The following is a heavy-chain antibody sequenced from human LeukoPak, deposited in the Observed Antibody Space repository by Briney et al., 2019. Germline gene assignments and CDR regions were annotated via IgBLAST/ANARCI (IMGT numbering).Heavy chain of an antibody. CDR2: IYSGGST. CDR3: ARDKKRMATIISRLWAFDI. Sequence: GGSLRLSCAASGFTVSSNYMSWVRQAPGKGLEWVSVIYSGGSTYYADSVKGRFTISRDNSKNTLYLQMNSLRAEDTAVYYCARDKKRMATIISRLWAFDIWGQGTMDTVSS. J-gene: IGHJ3*02. CDR1: GFTVSSNY. D-gene: IGHD5-12*01. V-gene: IGHV3-66*01.